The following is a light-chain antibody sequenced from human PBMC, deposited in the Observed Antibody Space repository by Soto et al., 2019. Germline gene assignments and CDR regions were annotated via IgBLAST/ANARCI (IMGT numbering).Light chain of an antibody. V-gene: IGKV1-5*03. CDR2: KAS. CDR3: QHYNSYSEA. J-gene: IGKJ1*01. Sequence: DTQLTQSPSTLSGSLGDRVTTTGLASQTISSWLAWYQQKPGKAPKLLIYKASTLKSGVPSRFSGSVSGTEFTLTISSLQPDDFATYYCQHYNSYSEAFGQGTKVDIK. CDR1: QTISSW.